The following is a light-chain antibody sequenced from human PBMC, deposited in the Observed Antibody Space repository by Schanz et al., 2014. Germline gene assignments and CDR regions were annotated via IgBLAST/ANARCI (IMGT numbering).Light chain of an antibody. CDR3: SSYTSSSTPMV. Sequence: QSALTQPASVSGSPGQSITISCTGTSSDVGGYNYVSWYQQHPGKAPKLMIYEDTKRPSGVPDRFSGSKSGNTASLTISGLQAEDEADYYCSSYTSSSTPMVFGGGTKLTVL. J-gene: IGLJ2*01. V-gene: IGLV2-14*01. CDR1: SSDVGGYNY. CDR2: EDT.